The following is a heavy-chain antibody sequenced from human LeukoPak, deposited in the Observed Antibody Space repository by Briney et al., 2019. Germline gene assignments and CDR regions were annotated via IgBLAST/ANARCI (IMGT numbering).Heavy chain of an antibody. V-gene: IGHV3-23*01. Sequence: GGSLRLSCAASGFTFSSYAMSWVRQAPGKGLEWVSAISGSGGSAYYADSVKGRFTISRDNSKNTLYLQMNSLRAEGTAVYYCAKRNNLDYGDFDYWGQGTLVTVSS. D-gene: IGHD4-17*01. CDR3: AKRNNLDYGDFDY. J-gene: IGHJ4*02. CDR2: ISGSGGSA. CDR1: GFTFSSYA.